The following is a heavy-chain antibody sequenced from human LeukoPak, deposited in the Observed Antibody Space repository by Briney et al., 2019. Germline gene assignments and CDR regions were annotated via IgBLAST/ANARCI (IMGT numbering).Heavy chain of an antibody. Sequence: GASVKVSCKASGYTFTSYGISWVRQARGQGLEWMGWISAYNGNTNYAQKLQGRVTMTTDTSTSTAYMELRSLRSDDTAVYYCATDDPRSGRLNSYYYYGMDVWGQGTTVTVSS. CDR3: ATDDPRSGRLNSYYYYGMDV. D-gene: IGHD3-3*01. V-gene: IGHV1-18*01. CDR1: GYTFTSYG. CDR2: ISAYNGNT. J-gene: IGHJ6*02.